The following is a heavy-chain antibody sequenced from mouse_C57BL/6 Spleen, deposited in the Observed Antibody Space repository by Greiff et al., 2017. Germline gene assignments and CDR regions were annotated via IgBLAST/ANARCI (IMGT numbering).Heavy chain of an antibody. CDR3: ARDRTVDYFDY. J-gene: IGHJ2*01. V-gene: IGHV3-6*01. CDR1: GYSITSGYY. D-gene: IGHD1-1*01. CDR2: ISYDGSN. Sequence: EVTLQESGPGLVKPSQSLSLTCSVTGYSITSGYYWNWIRQFPGNKLEWMGYISYDGSNNYNPSLKNRIPITRDTSKNQFFLKLNSVTTEDTATYYCARDRTVDYFDYWGQGTTLTVSS.